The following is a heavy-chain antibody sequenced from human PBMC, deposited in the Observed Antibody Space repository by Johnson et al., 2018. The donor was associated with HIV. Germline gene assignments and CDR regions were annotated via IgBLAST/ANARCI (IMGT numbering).Heavy chain of an antibody. Sequence: VQLVESGGGVVQPGESLTLSCTASEFTISGYYMSWVRQAPGKGLEWVSVISSGGTTYYADSVKGRFTVSRDNSGNTLYLQMNSLRADDTAVYYCARSRNYACDIWGQGTMVTVSS. V-gene: IGHV3-66*01. CDR2: ISSGGTT. D-gene: IGHD1-1*01. CDR3: ARSRNYACDI. CDR1: EFTISGYY. J-gene: IGHJ3*02.